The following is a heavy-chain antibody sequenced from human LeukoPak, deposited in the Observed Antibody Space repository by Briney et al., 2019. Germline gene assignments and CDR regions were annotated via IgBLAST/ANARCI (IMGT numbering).Heavy chain of an antibody. CDR2: IYYSGST. CDR1: GGSISSGGYY. Sequence: SETLSLTCTVSGGSISSGGYYWSWIRQHPGKGLEWIGYIYYSGSTYYNPFLKSRVTISVDTSKNQFSLKLSSVTAADTAVYYCARDRCSGGSCYYYYGMDVWGQGTTVTVSS. D-gene: IGHD2-15*01. CDR3: ARDRCSGGSCYYYYGMDV. V-gene: IGHV4-31*03. J-gene: IGHJ6*02.